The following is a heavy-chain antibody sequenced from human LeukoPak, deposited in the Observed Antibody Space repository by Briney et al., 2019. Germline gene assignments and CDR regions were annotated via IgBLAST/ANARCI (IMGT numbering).Heavy chain of an antibody. CDR1: GYTFNTFG. CDR2: IAVYNGDT. Sequence: ASVKVSCKASGYTFNTFGITWVRQAPGQGLEWLGWIAVYNGDTNYAQKFQGRVTLTTDTSTNTAYMELTSLTSDDTAVYYCARGVGPRYFDLWGRGTLVTVSS. CDR3: ARGVGPRYFDL. J-gene: IGHJ2*01. D-gene: IGHD1-26*01. V-gene: IGHV1-18*01.